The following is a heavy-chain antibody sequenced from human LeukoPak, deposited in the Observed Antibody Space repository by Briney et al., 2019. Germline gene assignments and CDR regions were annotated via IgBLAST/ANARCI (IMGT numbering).Heavy chain of an antibody. CDR1: GFTFDDSV. Sequence: GGSLRLSCAASGFTFDDSVMSWVRQAPGKGLEWVSSINWNGGSTGYADSVKGRFTISRDNAKNSLYLQMNSLRAEDTAVYYCAREGNWNDEYHAFDIWGQGTMVTVSS. D-gene: IGHD1-20*01. CDR2: INWNGGST. V-gene: IGHV3-20*04. J-gene: IGHJ3*02. CDR3: AREGNWNDEYHAFDI.